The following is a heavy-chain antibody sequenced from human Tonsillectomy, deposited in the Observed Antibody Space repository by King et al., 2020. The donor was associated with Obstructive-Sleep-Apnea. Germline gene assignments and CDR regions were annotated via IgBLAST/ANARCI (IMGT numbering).Heavy chain of an antibody. CDR1: GGSISSSSYY. Sequence: LQLQESGPGLVKPSETLSLTCTVSGGSISSSSYYWGWIRQPPGKGLEWIGSIYYSGSTYYNPSLKSRVTISVDTSKNQFSLKLSSVTAADTAVYYCATGGIVVVPAASYYYYGMDVWAKGPRSPSP. CDR2: IYYSGST. D-gene: IGHD2-2*01. J-gene: IGHJ6*02. CDR3: ATGGIVVVPAASYYYYGMDV. V-gene: IGHV4-39*07.